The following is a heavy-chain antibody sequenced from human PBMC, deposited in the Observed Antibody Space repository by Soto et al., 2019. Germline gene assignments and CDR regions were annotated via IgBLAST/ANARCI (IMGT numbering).Heavy chain of an antibody. V-gene: IGHV3-21*01. Sequence: EVQLVESGGGLVKPGGSLTLSCAASGFTFSTYTMNWVRQAPGKGLEWVSFISSGNTFIDYADSVKGRFTISRDNAKNSLYLQMNGLRAEDTAVYYCARRTLTGSPTFDYWGQGTVVTVSS. CDR1: GFTFSTYT. CDR2: ISSGNTFI. D-gene: IGHD3-9*01. J-gene: IGHJ4*02. CDR3: ARRTLTGSPTFDY.